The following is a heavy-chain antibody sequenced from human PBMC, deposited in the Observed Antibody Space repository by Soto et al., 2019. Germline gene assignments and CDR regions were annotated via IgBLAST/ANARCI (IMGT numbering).Heavy chain of an antibody. CDR3: ARGDYGDYVYYFDY. V-gene: IGHV1-18*04. CDR1: GYTFTSYG. CDR2: ISAYNGNT. Sequence: QVQLVQSGAEVKKPGASVKVSCKASGYTFTSYGISWVRQAPGQALEWMGWISAYNGNTNYAQKLQRRITMTTDTSTITAYMELRSLRSDDTAVYYCARGDYGDYVYYFDYWSQRTLVTVSS. J-gene: IGHJ4*02. D-gene: IGHD4-17*01.